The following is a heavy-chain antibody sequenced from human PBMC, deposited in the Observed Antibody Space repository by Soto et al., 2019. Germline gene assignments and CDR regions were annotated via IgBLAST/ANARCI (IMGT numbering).Heavy chain of an antibody. Sequence: QVTLKESGPVKVKPTETLTLTCTVSGFSLTSARMGVHWIRQPPGKALEWLAHVLWNDERSYSASLKNRLTISKDTSKSQVVLTMTNMDPVATATYYCARSKGGYGGNSGWFDSWGQGTLVTVSS. CDR2: VLWNDER. J-gene: IGHJ5*01. V-gene: IGHV2-26*01. CDR1: GFSLTSARMG. CDR3: ARSKGGYGGNSGWFDS. D-gene: IGHD4-17*01.